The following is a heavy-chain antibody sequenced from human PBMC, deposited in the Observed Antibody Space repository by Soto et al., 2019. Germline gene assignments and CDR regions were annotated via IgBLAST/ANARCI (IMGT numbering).Heavy chain of an antibody. V-gene: IGHV1-69*08. J-gene: IGHJ4*02. Sequence: QVQVVQSGAEVKKPGSSVKVSCKASGGPVSNDIITWVRQAPGQGLEWMGRIIPVLNTATYAQKFQGRVKITADRSTGTASMELNSLTSEGTSVYYCARDSRIGSTFSGYDAIDYWGQGTLVTVSS. CDR1: GGPVSNDI. CDR3: ARDSRIGSTFSGYDAIDY. D-gene: IGHD5-12*01. CDR2: IIPVLNTA.